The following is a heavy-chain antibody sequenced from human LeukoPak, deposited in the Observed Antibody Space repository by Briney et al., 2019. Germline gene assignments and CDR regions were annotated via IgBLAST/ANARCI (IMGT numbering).Heavy chain of an antibody. J-gene: IGHJ4*02. CDR3: ARATRVVPAAIFDY. CDR1: GYTFTSYG. V-gene: IGHV1-18*01. Sequence: ASVKVSCKASGYTFTSYGISWVRQAPGQGLEWMGWISAYNGNTNYAQKLQGRVTMTTDTSTSTAYIELRSLRSDDTAVYYCARATRVVPAAIFDYWGQGTLVTVSS. CDR2: ISAYNGNT. D-gene: IGHD2-2*01.